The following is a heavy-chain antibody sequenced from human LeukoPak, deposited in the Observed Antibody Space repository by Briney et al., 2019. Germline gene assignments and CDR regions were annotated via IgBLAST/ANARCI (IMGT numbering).Heavy chain of an antibody. J-gene: IGHJ4*02. CDR2: ISGGGGSS. V-gene: IGHV3-23*01. Sequence: GASLRLSCAASGLTFSSYAMSWVRQAPGKGLEWVSVISGGGGSSHYADSVKGRFTISRDGSKNTLYLQMHSLRAEDTAVYYCAARPGEVAVPYDYWGQGTLVTVSS. CDR3: AARPGEVAVPYDY. D-gene: IGHD2-15*01. CDR1: GLTFSSYA.